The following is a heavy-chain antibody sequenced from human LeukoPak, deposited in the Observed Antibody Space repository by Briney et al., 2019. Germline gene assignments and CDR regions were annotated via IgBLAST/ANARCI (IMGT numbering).Heavy chain of an antibody. D-gene: IGHD3-10*01. CDR3: GRENFASETYYCDY. J-gene: IGHJ4*02. V-gene: IGHV1-18*01. CDR2: ISAYNGNT. Sequence: GASVKVSCKASGYIFTRYGVTWVRQAPGQGLEWMGRISAYNGNTKYEEKVQDRVTMTTDTSTNTVYMELRSLRSDDSAVYYCGRENFASETYYCDYWGQGTQVTVSS. CDR1: GYIFTRYG.